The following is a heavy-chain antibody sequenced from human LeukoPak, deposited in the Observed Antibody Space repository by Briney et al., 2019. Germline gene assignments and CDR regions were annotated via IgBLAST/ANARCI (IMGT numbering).Heavy chain of an antibody. CDR1: GGSISSYY. D-gene: IGHD6-19*01. V-gene: IGHV4-59*01. CDR2: IYYSGST. Sequence: PSETLSLTCTVSGGSISSYYWSWIRQPPGKGLEWVGYIYYSGSTNYNPSLKSRVTISVDTSKNQFSLKLSSVTAADTAVYYCARGRWLVFDYWGEGTLVTVSS. J-gene: IGHJ4*02. CDR3: ARGRWLVFDY.